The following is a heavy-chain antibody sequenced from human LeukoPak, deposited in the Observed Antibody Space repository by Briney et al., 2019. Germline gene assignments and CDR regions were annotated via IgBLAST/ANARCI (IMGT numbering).Heavy chain of an antibody. V-gene: IGHV3-7*01. CDR1: GFTFSSYG. D-gene: IGHD2-21*02. CDR3: ARDAYCGGDCSAEYFQH. Sequence: PGGSLRLSCAASGFTFSSYGMHWVRQAPGKGLEWVANIKQDGSEKYYVDSVKGRFTISRDNAKNSLYLQMNSLRAEDTAVYYCARDAYCGGDCSAEYFQHWGQGTLVTVSS. CDR2: IKQDGSEK. J-gene: IGHJ1*01.